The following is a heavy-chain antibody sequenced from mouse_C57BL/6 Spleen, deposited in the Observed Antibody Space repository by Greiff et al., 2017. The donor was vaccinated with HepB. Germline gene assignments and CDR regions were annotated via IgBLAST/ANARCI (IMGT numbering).Heavy chain of an antibody. CDR3: ARRITTDGAIDY. V-gene: IGHV1-19*01. CDR1: GYTFTDYY. CDR2: INPYNGGT. Sequence: EVQLQQSGPVLVKPGASVKMSCKASGYTFTDYYMNWVKQSHGKSLEWIGVINPYNGGTSYNQKFKGKATLTVDKSSSTAYMELNSLTSEDSAVYYCARRITTDGAIDYWGQGTSVTVSS. D-gene: IGHD1-1*01. J-gene: IGHJ4*01.